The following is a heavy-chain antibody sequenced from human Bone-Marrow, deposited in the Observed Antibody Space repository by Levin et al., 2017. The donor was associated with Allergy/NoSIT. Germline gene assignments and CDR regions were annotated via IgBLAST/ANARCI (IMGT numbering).Heavy chain of an antibody. J-gene: IGHJ3*02. V-gene: IGHV3-74*01. Sequence: GESLKISCAASGFTFSSYWMHWVRQAPGKGLVWVSRINSDGSSTSYADSVKGRFTISRDNAKNTLYLQMNSLRAEDTAVYYCARGNDFWSGYLETFRYRNAFDIWGQGTMVTVSS. CDR3: ARGNDFWSGYLETFRYRNAFDI. D-gene: IGHD3-3*01. CDR2: INSDGSST. CDR1: GFTFSSYW.